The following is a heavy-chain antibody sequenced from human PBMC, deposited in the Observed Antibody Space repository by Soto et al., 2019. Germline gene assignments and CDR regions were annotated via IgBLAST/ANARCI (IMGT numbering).Heavy chain of an antibody. Sequence: PGESLKISCEASGYFFTHFWIGWVRQMPGKGLEWMGYVYPGDPDIRYSPSFRGQVTISADKSISTAYLQWSSLRASDSGMYYCARGGACICGSCSVDIWGQGTLVTVSS. CDR2: VYPGDPDI. CDR3: ARGGACICGSCSVDI. CDR1: GYFFTHFW. J-gene: IGHJ4*02. V-gene: IGHV5-51*01. D-gene: IGHD2-15*01.